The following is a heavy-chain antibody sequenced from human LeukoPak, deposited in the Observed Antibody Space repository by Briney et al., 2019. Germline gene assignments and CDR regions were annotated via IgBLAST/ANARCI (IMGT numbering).Heavy chain of an antibody. CDR2: ISSSSSYI. D-gene: IGHD6-19*01. Sequence: GGSLRLSCAASGFTFSSYSMNWVRQAPGKGLEWVSSISSSSSYIYYADSVKGRFTISRDNAKNSLYLQMNNLRAEDTAVYYCATTTGQWLTFDYWGQGTLVTVSS. CDR3: ATTTGQWLTFDY. J-gene: IGHJ4*02. V-gene: IGHV3-21*01. CDR1: GFTFSSYS.